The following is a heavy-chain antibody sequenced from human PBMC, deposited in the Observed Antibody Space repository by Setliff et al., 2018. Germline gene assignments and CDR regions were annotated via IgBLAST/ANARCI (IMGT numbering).Heavy chain of an antibody. Sequence: SETLSLTCTVSGGSISSSSYYWGWIRQPPGKGLEWIGSIYYSGSTYYNPSLKSRVTISVDTSKNQFSLKLSSVTAADTAVYYCAREAATYGSGSYYGVVGMGYNWFDPWGQGTLVTVSS. D-gene: IGHD3-10*01. V-gene: IGHV4-39*07. J-gene: IGHJ5*02. CDR3: AREAATYGSGSYYGVVGMGYNWFDP. CDR1: GGSISSSSYY. CDR2: IYYSGST.